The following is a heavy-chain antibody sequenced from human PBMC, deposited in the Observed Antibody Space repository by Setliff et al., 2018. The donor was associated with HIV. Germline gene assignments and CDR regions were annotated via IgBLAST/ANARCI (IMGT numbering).Heavy chain of an antibody. CDR2: TIPKFGTS. V-gene: IGHV1-69*13. CDR3: ANLRGEEAGNFYYFYFGLDV. J-gene: IGHJ6*04. CDR1: GGSLRSLS. Sequence: SVKVSCKASGGSLRSLSINWVRQAPGQGLEWMAGTIPKFGTSNYAHKFQGRMTITADESTSTAYMELTGLRSEDTAVYYCANLRGEEAGNFYYFYFGLDVWGKGTTVTVSS. D-gene: IGHD2-21*02.